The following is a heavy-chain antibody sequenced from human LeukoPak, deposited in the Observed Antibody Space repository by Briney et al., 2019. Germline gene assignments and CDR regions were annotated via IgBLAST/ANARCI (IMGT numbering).Heavy chain of an antibody. CDR2: ITSSSSTI. J-gene: IGHJ4*02. D-gene: IGHD2/OR15-2a*01. CDR1: GFIFTSYT. CDR3: ARNFDS. V-gene: IGHV3-48*01. Sequence: PGGSLRLSCAASGFIFTSYTMNWARQAPGKGLEWVSYITSSSSTIYYADSVKGRFTMSGDNAENSLYLQMNSLRAEDTAVYYCARNFDSWGQGTLVTVSS.